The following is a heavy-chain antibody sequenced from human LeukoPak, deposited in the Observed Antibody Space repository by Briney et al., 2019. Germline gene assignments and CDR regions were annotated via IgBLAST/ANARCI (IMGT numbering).Heavy chain of an antibody. J-gene: IGHJ4*02. CDR1: GFTVSSNY. Sequence: GGSLRLSCAASGFTVSSNYMTWVRQAPGKGLEWVSVIYSGGTTYYSDSVKGRFTISRDNSKNTLYLQMNSLIAEDTAVYYCARWRESSGYYSSAHYFDYWGQGTLVTASS. CDR2: IYSGGTT. D-gene: IGHD3-22*01. V-gene: IGHV3-53*01. CDR3: ARWRESSGYYSSAHYFDY.